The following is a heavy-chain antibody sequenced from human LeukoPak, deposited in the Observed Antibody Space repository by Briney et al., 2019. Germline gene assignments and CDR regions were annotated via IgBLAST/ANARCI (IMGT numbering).Heavy chain of an antibody. V-gene: IGHV3-48*01. D-gene: IGHD2-15*01. CDR3: ARDRCSGGSCYKSH. Sequence: PGGSLRLSCAASGFTFGSYSMNWVRQAPGKGLEGVSYISSSSSTIYYADSVKGRFTISRDNAKNALYLQMNSLRAEDTAVYYCARDRCSGGSCYKSHWGQGTLVTVSS. CDR1: GFTFGSYS. CDR2: ISSSSSTI. J-gene: IGHJ4*02.